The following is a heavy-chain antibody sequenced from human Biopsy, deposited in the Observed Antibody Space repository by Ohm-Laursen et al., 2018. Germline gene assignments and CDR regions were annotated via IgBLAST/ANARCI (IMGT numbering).Heavy chain of an antibody. V-gene: IGHV1-69*01. J-gene: IGHJ5*02. CDR1: GDSFTSYA. CDR3: ARGEGSSWFDP. CDR2: IIPIPNVA. D-gene: IGHD1-26*01. Sequence: SSVKVSCKASGDSFTSYAIGWVRQGPGQGLVWMGGIIPIPNVATYAQKFQGRITITADESTSTAYMELSSLTSDDTAVYFCARGEGSSWFDPWGHGTLVTVSS.